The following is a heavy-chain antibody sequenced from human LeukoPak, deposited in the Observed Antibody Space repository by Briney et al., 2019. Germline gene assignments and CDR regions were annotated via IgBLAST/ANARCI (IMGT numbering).Heavy chain of an antibody. Sequence: SETLSLTCTVSGYSISSGYYWGWIRQPPGKGLEWIGSIYHSGRTFYNPSLKSRVTISVDTSKNQFSLKLSSVTAADTAVYYCARYPYYYGSGSYYRGRDYWGQGTLVTVSS. J-gene: IGHJ4*02. CDR1: GYSISSGYY. CDR2: IYHSGRT. D-gene: IGHD3-10*01. V-gene: IGHV4-38-2*02. CDR3: ARYPYYYGSGSYYRGRDY.